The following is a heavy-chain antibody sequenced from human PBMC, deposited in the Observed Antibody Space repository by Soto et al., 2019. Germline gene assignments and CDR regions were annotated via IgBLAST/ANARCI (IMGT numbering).Heavy chain of an antibody. D-gene: IGHD1-26*01. Sequence: QVQLVQSGAEVKKPGSSVKVSCTASGGTFSRYGFTWVGQAPGQGFQWMGGIIPIFGTTHYEQNFQGRLSITADESTSTVYMELSSLRSDDTAIYFCARTYYQWEALHYFDFWGQGTLVTVSS. CDR3: ARTYYQWEALHYFDF. J-gene: IGHJ4*02. CDR2: IIPIFGTT. CDR1: GGTFSRYG. V-gene: IGHV1-69*01.